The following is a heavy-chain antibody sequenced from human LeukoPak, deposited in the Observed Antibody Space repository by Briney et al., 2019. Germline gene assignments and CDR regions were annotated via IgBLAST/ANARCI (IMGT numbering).Heavy chain of an antibody. J-gene: IGHJ4*02. CDR1: GGTFSSYA. CDR3: AREYSSSGSQYYFDY. D-gene: IGHD6-6*01. Sequence: SVKVSCKASGGTFSSYAISWVRQAPGQGLEWMGGIIPIFGTANYAQKFQGRVTITADKSTSTAYMELSSLRSEDTAVYYCAREYSSSGSQYYFDYWGQGTLVTVSS. V-gene: IGHV1-69*06. CDR2: IIPIFGTA.